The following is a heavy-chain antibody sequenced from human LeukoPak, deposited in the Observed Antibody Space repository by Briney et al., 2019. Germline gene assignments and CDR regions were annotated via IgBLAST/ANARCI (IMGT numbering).Heavy chain of an antibody. V-gene: IGHV1-18*01. CDR3: ARDLAYSSGSYYNV. J-gene: IGHJ4*02. CDR2: ISPYNANT. CDR1: GYTLTELS. D-gene: IGHD3-10*01. Sequence: ASVKVSCKVSGYTLTELSMHWVRQAPGKGLEWMGWISPYNANTDSAQSLQGRVTMTTDTSTSTAYMELRSLRSDDTAVYYCARDLAYSSGSYYNVWGQGTLVTVSS.